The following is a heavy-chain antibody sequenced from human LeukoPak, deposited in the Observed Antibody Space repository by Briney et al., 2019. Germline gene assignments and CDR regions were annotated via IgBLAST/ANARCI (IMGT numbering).Heavy chain of an antibody. J-gene: IGHJ5*02. CDR3: AREPGPYNWFDP. Sequence: ASVKVSCTASGGAFSSYAISWVRQAPGQGLEWMGWISAYNGNTNYAQKLQGRVTMTTDTSTSTAYMELRSLRSDDTAVYYCAREPGPYNWFDPWGQGTLVTVSS. CDR1: GGAFSSYA. V-gene: IGHV1-18*01. CDR2: ISAYNGNT.